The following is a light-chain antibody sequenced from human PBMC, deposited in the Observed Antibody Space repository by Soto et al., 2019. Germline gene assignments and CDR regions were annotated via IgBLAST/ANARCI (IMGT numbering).Light chain of an antibody. CDR1: QDVSSY. Sequence: IPLTQSPASLSASAGDRATLTCRSSQDVSSYLDWYQQKPGKAPQLLIYGASSFHPGVSARISGSGSGTDFTLTIISLQAEDFATYYCQQANSFPITFGQGTRLEIK. J-gene: IGKJ5*01. V-gene: IGKV1-12*01. CDR2: GAS. CDR3: QQANSFPIT.